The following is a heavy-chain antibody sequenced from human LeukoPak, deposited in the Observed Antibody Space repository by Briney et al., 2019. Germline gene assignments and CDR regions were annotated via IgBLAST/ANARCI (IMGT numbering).Heavy chain of an antibody. V-gene: IGHV3-48*03. Sequence: GGSLRLSCAASGFTFSSYEMNWVRQAPGKGLEWVSYISSSGSTIYYADSVKGRFTISRDNAKNSLYLQMNSQRAEDTAVYYCATTYGVDLFDYWGQGTLVTVSS. D-gene: IGHD4-17*01. CDR1: GFTFSSYE. CDR2: ISSSGSTI. CDR3: ATTYGVDLFDY. J-gene: IGHJ4*02.